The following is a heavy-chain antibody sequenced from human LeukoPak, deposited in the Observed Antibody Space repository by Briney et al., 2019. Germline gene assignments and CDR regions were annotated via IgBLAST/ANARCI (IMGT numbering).Heavy chain of an antibody. V-gene: IGHV4-59*08. Sequence: SETLSLTCTVSGGXISNYYWSWIRQPPGKGLEWIGYVYYTGSTSYNPSLKSRVTISGDTSKNQFSLKLSSVTAADTAVYYCTRRGGSSSSDWFDPWGQGTLVIVSS. CDR3: TRRGGSSSSDWFDP. CDR1: GGXISNYY. CDR2: VYYTGST. D-gene: IGHD6-6*01. J-gene: IGHJ5*02.